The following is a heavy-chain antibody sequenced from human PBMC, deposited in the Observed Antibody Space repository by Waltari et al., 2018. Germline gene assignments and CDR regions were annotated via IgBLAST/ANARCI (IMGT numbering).Heavy chain of an antibody. Sequence: EVQLLESGGGLVQPGGSLRLSCAASGFTFSSYAMSWVRQAPGKGLEWVSAISGSGGSTYDADSVKGRFTISRDNSKNTLYLQMNSLRAEDTAVYYCAKDLSLVATIYYYYGMDVWGQGTTVTVSS. J-gene: IGHJ6*02. CDR3: AKDLSLVATIYYYYGMDV. CDR1: GFTFSSYA. D-gene: IGHD5-12*01. V-gene: IGHV3-23*01. CDR2: ISGSGGST.